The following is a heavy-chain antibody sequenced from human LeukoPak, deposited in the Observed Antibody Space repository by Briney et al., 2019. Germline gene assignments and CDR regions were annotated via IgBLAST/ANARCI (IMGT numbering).Heavy chain of an antibody. Sequence: SETLSLTCAVYGGSFSGYYWGWIRQPPGKGLEWIGEINHSGSTNYNPSLKSRVTISVDTSKNQFSLKLSSVTAADTAVYYCARALLYCGGDCYAFDYWGQGTLVTGSS. CDR3: ARALLYCGGDCYAFDY. CDR1: GGSFSGYY. J-gene: IGHJ4*02. V-gene: IGHV4-34*01. D-gene: IGHD2-21*02. CDR2: INHSGST.